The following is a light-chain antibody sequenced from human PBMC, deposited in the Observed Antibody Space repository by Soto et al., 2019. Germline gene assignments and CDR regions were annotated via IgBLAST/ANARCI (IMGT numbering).Light chain of an antibody. V-gene: IGKV3-20*01. CDR2: GAS. J-gene: IGKJ5*01. Sequence: VLTQSPGTLSLSPGERATLSCRASQSVSSSYLAWYQQKPGQSPRLLIYGASSRATGIPDRFSGSGSGTDFTLTISRLEPEDFAVYYCQQYGSSPPITFGQGTRLEIK. CDR1: QSVSSSY. CDR3: QQYGSSPPIT.